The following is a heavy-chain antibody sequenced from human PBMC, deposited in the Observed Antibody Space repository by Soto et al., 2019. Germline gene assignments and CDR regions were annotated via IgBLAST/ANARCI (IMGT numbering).Heavy chain of an antibody. CDR3: TRQGRIWSGYNDDYYYGMDV. CDR2: IRSKANSYAT. Sequence: GGSLRLSCAASGFTFSGSAMHWVRQASGKGLEWVGRIRSKANSYATAYAASVKGRFTISRDDSKNTAYLQMNSLKTEDTAVYYCTRQGRIWSGYNDDYYYGMDVWGQGTTVTVSS. CDR1: GFTFSGSA. J-gene: IGHJ6*02. V-gene: IGHV3-73*01. D-gene: IGHD3-3*01.